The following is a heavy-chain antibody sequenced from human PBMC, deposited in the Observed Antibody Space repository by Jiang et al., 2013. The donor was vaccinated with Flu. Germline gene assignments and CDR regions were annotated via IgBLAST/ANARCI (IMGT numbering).Heavy chain of an antibody. CDR1: GYSFTSYW. J-gene: IGHJ6*02. Sequence: PGESLKISCKGSGYSFTSYWIGWVRQMPGKGLEWMGIIYPGDSDTRYSPSFQGQVTISADKSISTAYLQWSSLKASDTAMYYCARLSQANYYYYYGMDVWGQGTTVTVSS. V-gene: IGHV5-51*01. CDR3: ARLSQANYYYYYGMDV. CDR2: IYPGDSDT.